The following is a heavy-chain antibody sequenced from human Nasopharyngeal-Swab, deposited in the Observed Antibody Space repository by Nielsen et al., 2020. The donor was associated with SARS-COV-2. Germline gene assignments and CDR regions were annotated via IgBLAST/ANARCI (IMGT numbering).Heavy chain of an antibody. Sequence: GGSLRLSCAASGFTFRTYNMNWVRQAPGKGLEWVSSISSSSNSIYYADSVKGRFTISRDNAKNSLYLQMNSLRVEDTGIFFCARRIHDNTYDWFDTWGQGTPVTVSS. CDR2: ISSSSNSI. V-gene: IGHV3-21*01. CDR1: GFTFRTYN. D-gene: IGHD2/OR15-2a*01. CDR3: ARRIHDNTYDWFDT. J-gene: IGHJ5*02.